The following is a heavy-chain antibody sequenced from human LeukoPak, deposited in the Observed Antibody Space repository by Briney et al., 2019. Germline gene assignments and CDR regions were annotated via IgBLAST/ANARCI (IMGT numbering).Heavy chain of an antibody. D-gene: IGHD5-24*01. CDR3: ARGRDGYNWIDY. V-gene: IGHV3-23*01. Sequence: GGSLRLSCAASEFTFSNYAMNWVRQAPGKGLEWVSGISGGGGSTYYADSVKGRFTISRDNSKNTLYLQMDSLRAEDTAVYYCARGRDGYNWIDYWGQGTLVTVSS. CDR2: ISGGGGST. J-gene: IGHJ4*02. CDR1: EFTFSNYA.